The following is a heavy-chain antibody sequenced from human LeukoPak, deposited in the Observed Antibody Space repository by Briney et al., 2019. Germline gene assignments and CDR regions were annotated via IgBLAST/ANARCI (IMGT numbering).Heavy chain of an antibody. CDR3: ARGAEAETSPLDF. J-gene: IGHJ4*02. V-gene: IGHV1-2*02. CDR1: GFIFTAYY. Sequence: ASVKVSCKASGFIFTAYYIHWVRQAPGQGLEWLGWINPKSGAADYAQQFRGRVTMTRDTSINTDYMEMKRVTSDDTAVYYCARGAEAETSPLDFWGQGTLVIVS. CDR2: INPKSGAA. D-gene: IGHD6-13*01.